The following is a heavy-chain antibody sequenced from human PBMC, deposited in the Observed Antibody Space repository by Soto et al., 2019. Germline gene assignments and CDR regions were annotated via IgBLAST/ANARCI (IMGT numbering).Heavy chain of an antibody. Sequence: SETLSLTCAVYGGSFCGYYWSWIRQPPGKGLEWIGEINHSGSTNYNPSLKSRVTISVDTSKNQFSLKLSSVTAADTAVYYCARGVYSSSGRRKQRFDYWGQGTLVTVSS. CDR1: GGSFCGYY. CDR3: ARGVYSSSGRRKQRFDY. V-gene: IGHV4-34*01. J-gene: IGHJ4*02. D-gene: IGHD6-6*01. CDR2: INHSGST.